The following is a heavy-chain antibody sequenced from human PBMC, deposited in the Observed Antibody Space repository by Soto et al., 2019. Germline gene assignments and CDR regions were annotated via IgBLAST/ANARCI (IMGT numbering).Heavy chain of an antibody. J-gene: IGHJ3*01. CDR3: AKDRRGGEYPAFDL. Sequence: EVQLLESGGGLVQPGGSLRLSCAASGFTVSDYDMGWVRQAPGKGLEWVSLIRGDGGATYHADSVEGRLTISRDTSENTVYLQMNSLRAEDTALYYCAKDRRGGEYPAFDLWGQGTMDTVSS. D-gene: IGHD2-21*01. CDR1: GFTVSDYD. CDR2: IRGDGGAT. V-gene: IGHV3-23*01.